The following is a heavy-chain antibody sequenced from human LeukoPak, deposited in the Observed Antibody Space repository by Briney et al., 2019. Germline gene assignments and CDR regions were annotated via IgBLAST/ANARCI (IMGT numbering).Heavy chain of an antibody. D-gene: IGHD1/OR15-1a*01. CDR1: GFTFSTYW. Sequence: GGSLRLSCAASGFTFSTYWMKWFRQTPGKGLEWVAKIKADGGEKDHVASVKGRFTISRDNAKNSLYLQMNCLRVEDTAVYYCARGGTTRPDFWGQGTLVTVSS. CDR3: ARGGTTRPDF. J-gene: IGHJ4*02. V-gene: IGHV3-7*01. CDR2: IKADGGEK.